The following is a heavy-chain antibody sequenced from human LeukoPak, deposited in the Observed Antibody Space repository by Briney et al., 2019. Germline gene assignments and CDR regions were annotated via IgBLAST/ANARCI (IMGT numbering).Heavy chain of an antibody. CDR1: GGSISSHY. D-gene: IGHD3-3*01. Sequence: PSETLSLTRTVSGGSISSHYWSWIRQPPGKGLEWIGYIYYSGSTNYKPSLKSRVTISVDTSKNQFSLKLSSVTAADTAVYYCASGVDDYYYYMDVWGKGTTVTVSS. CDR2: IYYSGST. V-gene: IGHV4-59*11. CDR3: ASGVDDYYYYMDV. J-gene: IGHJ6*03.